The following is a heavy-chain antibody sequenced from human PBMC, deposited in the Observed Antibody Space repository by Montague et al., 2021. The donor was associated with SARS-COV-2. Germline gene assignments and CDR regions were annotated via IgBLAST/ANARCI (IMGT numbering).Heavy chain of an antibody. CDR2: ICYSGST. D-gene: IGHD1-1*01. V-gene: IGHV4-39*01. Sequence: SETLSLTCTVSGDSISSTDHDWAWMRQPPGLGLEWNASICYSGSTYHNLSLKSRVTISVATSKNLFSLQLNTVTPADTSVYYCARHLRVGNKWNGFEADYWGQGALVSVSS. J-gene: IGHJ4*02. CDR3: ARHLRVGNKWNGFEADY. CDR1: GDSISSTDHD.